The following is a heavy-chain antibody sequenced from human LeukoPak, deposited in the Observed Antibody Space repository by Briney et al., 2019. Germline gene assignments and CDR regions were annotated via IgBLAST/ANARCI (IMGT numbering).Heavy chain of an antibody. CDR2: VKQDGSER. Sequence: PGGSLRLSCAASGFISSSYWMSWVRQAPGKGLEWVANVKQDGSERYYGDSVKGRFSISRDNAKNTLYLQMNSLRVEDTAVYYCARGRPHGNDYWGQGTLVTVSS. V-gene: IGHV3-7*01. D-gene: IGHD4-23*01. CDR1: GFISSSYW. J-gene: IGHJ4*02. CDR3: ARGRPHGNDY.